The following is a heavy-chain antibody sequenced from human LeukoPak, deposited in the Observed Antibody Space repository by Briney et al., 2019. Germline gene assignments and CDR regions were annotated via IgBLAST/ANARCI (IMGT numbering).Heavy chain of an antibody. CDR2: ISGSGGST. Sequence: GGSLRLSCAASGFTFSSYPMHWVRQAPGKGLEWVSAISGSGGSTYYADSVKGRFTISRDNSENTLYLQMNSLRAEDTAVYYCAKVDTPYYYDSSGYYTSLLYFDYWGQGTLVTVSS. CDR3: AKVDTPYYYDSSGYYTSLLYFDY. CDR1: GFTFSSYP. D-gene: IGHD3-22*01. V-gene: IGHV3-23*01. J-gene: IGHJ4*02.